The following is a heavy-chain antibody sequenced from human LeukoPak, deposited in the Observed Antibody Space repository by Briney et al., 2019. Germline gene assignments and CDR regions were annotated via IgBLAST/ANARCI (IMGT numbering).Heavy chain of an antibody. CDR2: LPSKTDGGTT. CDR1: GFTLSSHA. D-gene: IGHD3-22*01. V-gene: IGHV3-15*01. J-gene: IGHJ4*02. CDR3: TTDNYYDSSGYYSNGY. Sequence: GGSLRLSCAASGFTLSSHAMGWVRQAPGKGLEWVGRLPSKTDGGTTAYAAPVKGRFPIPRDDAKSTLYLKMNSLKTEGTAVNYCTTDNYYDSSGYYSNGYWGQGTLVTVSS.